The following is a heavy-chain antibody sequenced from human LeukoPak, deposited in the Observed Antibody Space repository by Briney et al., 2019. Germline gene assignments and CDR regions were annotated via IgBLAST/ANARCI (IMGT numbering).Heavy chain of an antibody. D-gene: IGHD4-17*01. CDR2: ISSSSSYI. CDR1: GFTFSSYS. V-gene: IGHV3-21*01. J-gene: IGHJ4*02. Sequence: GGSLRLSCAASGFTFSSYSMNWVRQAPGKGLEWVSSISSSSSYIYYADSVKGRLTISRDNAKNSLYLQMNSLRAEDTAVYYCARGALYGDYNDYWGQGTLVTVSS. CDR3: ARGALYGDYNDY.